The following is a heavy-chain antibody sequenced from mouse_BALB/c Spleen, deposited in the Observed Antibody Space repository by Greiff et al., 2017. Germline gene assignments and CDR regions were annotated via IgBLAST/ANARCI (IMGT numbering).Heavy chain of an antibody. J-gene: IGHJ2*01. D-gene: IGHD4-1*01. V-gene: IGHV7-3*02. CDR2: IRNKANGYTT. Sequence: DVKLVESGGGLVQPGGSLRLSCATSGFTFTDYYMSWVRQPPGKALEWLGFIRNKANGYTTEYSASVKGRFTISRDNSQSILYLQMNTLRAEDSATYYCARITGTYYFDYWGQGTTLTVSS. CDR1: GFTFTDYY. CDR3: ARITGTYYFDY.